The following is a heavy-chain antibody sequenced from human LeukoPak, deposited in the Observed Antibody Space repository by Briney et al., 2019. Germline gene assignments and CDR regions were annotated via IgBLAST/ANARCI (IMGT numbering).Heavy chain of an antibody. V-gene: IGHV3-7*01. D-gene: IGHD5-18*01. CDR3: AGAMFESYSYGPLWYFDL. J-gene: IGHJ2*01. CDR2: IKQDGSEK. Sequence: PGGSLRLSCAASGFTFSSYWMSWVRQAPGKGLEWVANIKQDGSEKYYVDSVKGRFTISRDNAKNSLYLQMNSLRAEDTAVYYCAGAMFESYSYGPLWYFDLWGRGTLVTVSS. CDR1: GFTFSSYW.